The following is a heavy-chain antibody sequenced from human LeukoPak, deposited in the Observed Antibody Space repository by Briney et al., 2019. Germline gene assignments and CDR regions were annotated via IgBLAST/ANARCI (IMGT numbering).Heavy chain of an antibody. CDR1: GGTFSSYA. V-gene: IGHV1-69*13. CDR2: IIPIFGTA. D-gene: IGHD3-22*01. Sequence: ASVKVSCKASGGTFSSYAISWVRQAPGQGLEWMGGIIPIFGTANYAQKFQGRVTITADESTSTAYMELSSLRSEDMAVYYCARVGYGSSGQDLDYWGQGTLVTVSS. J-gene: IGHJ4*02. CDR3: ARVGYGSSGQDLDY.